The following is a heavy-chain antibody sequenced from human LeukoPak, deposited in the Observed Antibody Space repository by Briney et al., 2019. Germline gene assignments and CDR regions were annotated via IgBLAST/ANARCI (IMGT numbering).Heavy chain of an antibody. J-gene: IGHJ4*02. CDR3: ARDRGAARFDF. CDR2: IWYDGSNK. Sequence: PGRSLRLSCAASGFTFRNHGMHWVRQAPGKGLEWVAIIWYDGSNKYYVDSVKGRFTISRDNSKNTLYLQMNSLRVEGTAVYYCARDRGAARFDFWGQGAQVTVSS. D-gene: IGHD6-6*01. V-gene: IGHV3-33*01. CDR1: GFTFRNHG.